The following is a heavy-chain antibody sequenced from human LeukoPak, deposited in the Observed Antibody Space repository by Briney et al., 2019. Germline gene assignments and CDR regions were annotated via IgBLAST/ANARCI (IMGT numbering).Heavy chain of an antibody. CDR3: ARGYCSGGSCYSARY. Sequence: SQTLSLTCTVSGGSIISGGYYWSWIRQLPGKGLEWIGYFYYSGSTNYNLSLKSRLTISADTSKNKFSLKLSSVTVADTAIYYCARGYCSGGSCYSARYWGQGTLVTVSS. CDR1: GGSIISGGYY. V-gene: IGHV4-31*03. J-gene: IGHJ4*02. D-gene: IGHD2-15*01. CDR2: FYYSGST.